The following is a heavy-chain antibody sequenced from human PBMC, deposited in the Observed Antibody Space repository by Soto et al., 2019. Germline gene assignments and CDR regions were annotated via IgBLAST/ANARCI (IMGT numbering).Heavy chain of an antibody. CDR1: GFTFSNAW. J-gene: IGHJ6*02. V-gene: IGHV3-15*07. D-gene: IGHD5-18*01. CDR3: TTGGYSYGAYSYYGMDV. CDR2: IKSKTDGGTT. Sequence: GGSLRLSCAASGFTFSNAWMNWVRQAPGKGLEWVGRIKSKTDGGTTDYAAPVKGRFTISRDDSKNTLYLQMNSLKTEDTAVYYCTTGGYSYGAYSYYGMDVWGQGTTVTVSS.